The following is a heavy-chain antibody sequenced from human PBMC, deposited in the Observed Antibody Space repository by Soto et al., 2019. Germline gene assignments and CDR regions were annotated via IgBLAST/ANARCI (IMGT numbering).Heavy chain of an antibody. Sequence: EVQLLESGGGLVQPGGSLRLSCAASGFTFSSYAMSWVRQAPGKGLEWVSAISGSGGSTYYADSVKGRFTISRDNSKNTLYLKMNSLRAGDTAVYYCAKAKWDIVVFPAPIDYWGQATLVTVSS. J-gene: IGHJ4*02. V-gene: IGHV3-23*01. D-gene: IGHD2-2*01. CDR1: GFTFSSYA. CDR3: AKAKWDIVVFPAPIDY. CDR2: ISGSGGST.